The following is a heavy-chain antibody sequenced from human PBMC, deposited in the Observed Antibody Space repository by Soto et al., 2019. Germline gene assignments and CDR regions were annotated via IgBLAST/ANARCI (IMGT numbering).Heavy chain of an antibody. J-gene: IGHJ6*02. V-gene: IGHV4-61*01. CDR2: IYYSGST. CDR3: ARAPNYYCYGFDV. Sequence: SETLSLTCTVSGGSVSSGTYFWSWIRQSPGKGLEWIAYIYYSGSTNYNPSLQRRSTISVDTSKSQVSLTLTYVTAADAAVYYCARAPNYYCYGFDVWGQGTTVTVSS. CDR1: GGSVSSGTYF.